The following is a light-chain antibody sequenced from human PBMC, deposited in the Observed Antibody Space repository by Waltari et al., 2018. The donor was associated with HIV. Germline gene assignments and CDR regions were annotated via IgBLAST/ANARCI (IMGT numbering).Light chain of an antibody. J-gene: IGKJ3*01. V-gene: IGKV1-9*01. CDR1: QDISKY. Sequence: DIQLTQYPSFLSASVRDRVTITCRARQDISKYLAWYQQKPGTAPKFLIYAASTLHSWVPARFSGSVSGTACTLTINSLQPEAFAPYSCQQLNSDPFTSGPGT. CDR3: QQLNSDPFT. CDR2: AAS.